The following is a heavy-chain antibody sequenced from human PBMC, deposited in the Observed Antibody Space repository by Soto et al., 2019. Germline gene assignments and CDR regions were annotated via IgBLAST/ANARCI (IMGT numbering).Heavy chain of an antibody. J-gene: IGHJ6*02. V-gene: IGHV1-2*02. CDR1: GYTFTGYY. CDR3: ARFKRGLAGPAAQPHRSYGMHR. CDR2: INPNSGGT. Sequence: ASVKVSCTACGYTFTGYYMHWVRQAPGQGLEWMGWINPNSGGTNYAQKFQGRVTMTRDTSISTAYMELSRLRPDDTAVYYCARFKRGLAGPAAQPHRSYGMHRWGEATKVTLSS. D-gene: IGHD3-3*02.